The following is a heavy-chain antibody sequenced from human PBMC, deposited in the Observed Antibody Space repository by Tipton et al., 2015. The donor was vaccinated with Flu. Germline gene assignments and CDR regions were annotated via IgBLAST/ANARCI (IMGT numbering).Heavy chain of an antibody. V-gene: IGHV1-69*15. CDR3: ARGGGDYYDSSGYERLDY. CDR2: IIPIFGTA. CDR1: GGTFSSYA. J-gene: IGHJ4*02. Sequence: QSGAEVKKPGSSVKVSCKASGGTFSSYAISWVRQAPGQGLEWMGRIIPIFGTANYAQKFQGRVTITADESTSTAYMELSSLRSEDTAVYYCARGGGDYYDSSGYERLDYWGQGTLVTVSS. D-gene: IGHD3-22*01.